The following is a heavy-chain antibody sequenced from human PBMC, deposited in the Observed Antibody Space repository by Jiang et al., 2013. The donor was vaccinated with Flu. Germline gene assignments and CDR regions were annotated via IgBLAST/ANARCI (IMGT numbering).Heavy chain of an antibody. CDR1: GYSFTSYW. V-gene: IGHV5-10-1*01. Sequence: GAEVKKPGESLRISCKGSGYSFTSYWISWVRQMPGKGLEWMGRIDPSDSYTNYSPSFQGHVTISADKSISTAYLQWSSLKASDTAMYYCARSPKAGRITIFGVVIPGMDVWGQGTTVTVSS. J-gene: IGHJ6*02. CDR2: IDPSDSYT. CDR3: ARSPKAGRITIFGVVIPGMDV. D-gene: IGHD3-3*01.